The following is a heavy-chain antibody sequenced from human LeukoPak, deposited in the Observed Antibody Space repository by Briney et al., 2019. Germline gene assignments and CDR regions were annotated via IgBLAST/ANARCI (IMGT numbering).Heavy chain of an antibody. V-gene: IGHV3-11*04. Sequence: GGSLRLSCAASGFTFSDYYMGWIRQAPGKGLEWVSYITNNGRTTYHADSVKGRLTISRDNAKNSLYLQMNSLRVEDTAMYYCARAWNDGFDIWGQGTMVTVSP. CDR2: ITNNGRTT. J-gene: IGHJ3*02. D-gene: IGHD1-1*01. CDR3: ARAWNDGFDI. CDR1: GFTFSDYY.